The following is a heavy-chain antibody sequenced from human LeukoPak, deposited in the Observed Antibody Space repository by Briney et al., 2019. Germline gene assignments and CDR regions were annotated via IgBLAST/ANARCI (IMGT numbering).Heavy chain of an antibody. D-gene: IGHD3-10*02. CDR2: IRTKTNDYAT. CDR3: ARPSQFCSGTDYYLDS. V-gene: IGHV3-73*01. Sequence: GGSLRLSCAASGFMFSGSPMHWVRHASGKGLEWVGRIRTKTNDYATTYAASVKGRFTISRDDSTNTAYLQMDSLKTEDTAVYYCARPSQFCSGTDYYLDSWGQGTLVTVSS. CDR1: GFMFSGSP. J-gene: IGHJ4*02.